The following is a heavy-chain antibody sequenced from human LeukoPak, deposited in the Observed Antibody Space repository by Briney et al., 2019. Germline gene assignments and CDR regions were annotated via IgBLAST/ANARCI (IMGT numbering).Heavy chain of an antibody. CDR3: ARAFGPYYFDY. CDR1: GFTVSTTY. J-gene: IGHJ4*02. CDR2: IYRGGTT. V-gene: IGHV3-66*01. Sequence: GGSLRLSCAASGFTVSTTYMNWVRQAPGKGLEWVSLIYRGGTTYYADSVKGRFTISRDNSKNTLDLRMNSLRAEDTALYYCARAFGPYYFDYWGQGALVTVSS. D-gene: IGHD3-10*01.